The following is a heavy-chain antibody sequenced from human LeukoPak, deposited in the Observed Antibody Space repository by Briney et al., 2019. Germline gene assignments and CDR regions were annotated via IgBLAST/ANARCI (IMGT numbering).Heavy chain of an antibody. J-gene: IGHJ5*02. D-gene: IGHD1-26*01. CDR2: INSDGSST. Sequence: GGSLRLSCTASGFTFSTYWMHWVRQAPGKGLVWISRINSDGSSTSYADSVKGRFTISRDNAKNTLYLQMNSLRAEDTAVYYCARAPGYSSSYYNWFDPWGQGTLVTVSS. CDR3: ARAPGYSSSYYNWFDP. CDR1: GFTFSTYW. V-gene: IGHV3-74*01.